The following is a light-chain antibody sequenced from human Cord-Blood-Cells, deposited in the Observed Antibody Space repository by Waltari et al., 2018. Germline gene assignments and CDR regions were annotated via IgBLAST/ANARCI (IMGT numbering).Light chain of an antibody. CDR3: QQSYSTPRFT. J-gene: IGKJ3*01. CDR1: QSIRSY. Sequence: QLTQSPSSLSASVGDRVTIPCRASQSIRSYLNWYQQKPGKAPKLLIYAASSLQSGVPSRFSGSGSGTDFTLTISSLQPEDFATYYCQQSYSTPRFTFGPGTKVDIK. CDR2: AAS. V-gene: IGKV1-39*01.